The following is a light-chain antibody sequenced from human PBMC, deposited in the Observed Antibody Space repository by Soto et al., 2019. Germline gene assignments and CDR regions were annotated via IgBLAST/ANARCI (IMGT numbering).Light chain of an antibody. J-gene: IGLJ1*01. CDR3: SSYTRSSTYV. Sequence: QSVLTQPASMSGSPGQSITISCTGSRSDVGAYNYVSWYQQHPGKAPKLMIYDLNNRPSGISDRFSGSKSGNTASLTISGLQAEDEADYYCSSYTRSSTYVFGTGTKLTVL. CDR2: DLN. CDR1: RSDVGAYNY. V-gene: IGLV2-14*03.